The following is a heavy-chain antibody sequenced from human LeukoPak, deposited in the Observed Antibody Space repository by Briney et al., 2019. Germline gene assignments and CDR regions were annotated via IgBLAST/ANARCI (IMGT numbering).Heavy chain of an antibody. D-gene: IGHD1-1*01. Sequence: PGRSLRLSCAASGFTFSRYAMHWVCQAPGKGLEWVGRIKSKTDGGTTDYAAPVKGRFTISRDDSKNTLYLQMNSLKTEDTAVYYCTTEDDDAPRAPIYWGQGTLVTVSS. J-gene: IGHJ4*02. V-gene: IGHV3-15*05. CDR1: GFTFSRYA. CDR2: IKSKTDGGTT. CDR3: TTEDDDAPRAPIY.